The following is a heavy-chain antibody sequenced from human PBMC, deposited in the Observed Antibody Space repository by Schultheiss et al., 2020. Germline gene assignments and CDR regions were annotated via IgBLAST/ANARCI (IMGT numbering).Heavy chain of an antibody. V-gene: IGHV1-69*13. CDR3: ARDRGYCSGGSCYLY. J-gene: IGHJ4*02. D-gene: IGHD2-15*01. CDR1: GGTFSSYA. Sequence: VKVSCKASGGTFSSYAISWVRQAPGQGLEWMGGIIPIFGTANYAQKFQGRVTITADESTSTAYMELSSLRSEDTAVYYCARDRGYCSGGSCYLYWGQGALVTGSS. CDR2: IIPIFGTA.